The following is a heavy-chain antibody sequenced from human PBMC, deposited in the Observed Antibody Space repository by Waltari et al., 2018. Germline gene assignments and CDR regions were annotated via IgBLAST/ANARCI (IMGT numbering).Heavy chain of an antibody. J-gene: IGHJ4*02. V-gene: IGHV1-8*01. CDR3: AIGPRDYGDYVGY. CDR1: GYTFTSYD. Sequence: QVQLVQSGAEVKKPGASVKVSCKASGYTFTSYDINWVRQATGQGLEWMGWMNPNSGNTGYEQKFQGRVTMTRNTSIRPAYMELSSLRSEDTAVYYCAIGPRDYGDYVGYWGQGTLVTVSS. D-gene: IGHD4-17*01. CDR2: MNPNSGNT.